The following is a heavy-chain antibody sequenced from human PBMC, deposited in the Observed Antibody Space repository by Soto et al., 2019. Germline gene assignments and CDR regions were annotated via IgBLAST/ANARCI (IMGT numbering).Heavy chain of an antibody. D-gene: IGHD3-9*01. J-gene: IGHJ6*02. CDR2: IYSNDDK. CDR3: AHHREHDILSAVWYYTIDV. CDR1: GFSLSTSGVG. V-gene: IGHV2-5*01. Sequence: QITLEESGPTLVKPTQTLTLTCTFSGFSLSTSGVGVDWVRQPPGKALEWLALIYSNDDKRYNPSLRSRLSITMDTSKNQVVLTMTNMDPADTGTYFCAHHREHDILSAVWYYTIDVWGQGTTVTVSS.